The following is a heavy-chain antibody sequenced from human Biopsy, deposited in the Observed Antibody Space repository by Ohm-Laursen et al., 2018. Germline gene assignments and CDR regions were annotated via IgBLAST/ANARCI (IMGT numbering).Heavy chain of an antibody. Sequence: SVKVSCKASGDSFTSYAIGWVRQAPGQGLEWMGGIIPISNVATYAQKFQGRITITADESTSTAYMELSSLTSDDTAVYFCARGEGSSWFNPWGHGTLVTVSS. D-gene: IGHD1-26*01. V-gene: IGHV1-69*13. J-gene: IGHJ5*02. CDR3: ARGEGSSWFNP. CDR2: IIPISNVA. CDR1: GDSFTSYA.